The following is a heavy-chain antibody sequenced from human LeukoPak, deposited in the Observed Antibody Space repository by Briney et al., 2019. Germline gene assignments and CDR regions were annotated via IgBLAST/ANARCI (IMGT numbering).Heavy chain of an antibody. D-gene: IGHD6-19*01. Sequence: GGSLRLSCAASGFTFTNYAMAWVRQAPGKGLEWVSSTSYSGLSTSYADSVKGRFTISRDNSKNTVYLQMNSLRAEDTAVYYCAKDGLSQWLATSFDYWGQGSLVTVSS. CDR3: AKDGLSQWLATSFDY. J-gene: IGHJ4*02. V-gene: IGHV3-23*01. CDR1: GFTFTNYA. CDR2: TSYSGLST.